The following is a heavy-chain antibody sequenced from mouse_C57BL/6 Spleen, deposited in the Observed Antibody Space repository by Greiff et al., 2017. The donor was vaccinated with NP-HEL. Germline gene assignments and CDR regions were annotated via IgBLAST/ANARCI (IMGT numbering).Heavy chain of an antibody. V-gene: IGHV1-9*01. J-gene: IGHJ4*01. Sequence: VQLQQSGAALMKPGASVKLSCKATGYTFTGYWIEWVKQRPGHGLEWIGEILPGSGSTNYNEKFKGKATFTADTSSSTAYMQLSSLTSEDSAVYFCASHTVVARDYAMDYWGQGTSVTVSS. CDR3: ASHTVVARDYAMDY. D-gene: IGHD1-1*01. CDR2: ILPGSGST. CDR1: GYTFTGYW.